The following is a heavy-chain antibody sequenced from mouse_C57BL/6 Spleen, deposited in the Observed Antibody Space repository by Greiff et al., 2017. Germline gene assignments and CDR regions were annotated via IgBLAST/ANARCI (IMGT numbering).Heavy chain of an antibody. CDR3: ARKGVGQVIDY. Sequence: VQLQQSGAELVKPGASVKISCKASGYAFSSYWMNWVKQRPGKGLEWIGQIYPGDGDTNYNGKFKGKATLTADKSSSTAYMQLSSLTSEDSAVYYCARKGVGQVIDYWGQGTTLTVSS. CDR2: IYPGDGDT. V-gene: IGHV1-80*01. D-gene: IGHD3-3*01. CDR1: GYAFSSYW. J-gene: IGHJ2*01.